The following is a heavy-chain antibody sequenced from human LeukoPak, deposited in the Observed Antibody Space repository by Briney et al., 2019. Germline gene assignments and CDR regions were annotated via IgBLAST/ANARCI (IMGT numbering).Heavy chain of an antibody. Sequence: GGSLRLSCAASGFTFSDYYMSWIRQAPGKGLEWVSYISSSGSTIYYADSVKGRFTISRDNAKNSLYLQMNSLRAEDTAVYYCASSRPGGSIGFEYFQHWGQGTLVTVSS. CDR2: ISSSGSTI. V-gene: IGHV3-11*01. CDR3: ASSRPGGSIGFEYFQH. CDR1: GFTFSDYY. D-gene: IGHD4-23*01. J-gene: IGHJ1*01.